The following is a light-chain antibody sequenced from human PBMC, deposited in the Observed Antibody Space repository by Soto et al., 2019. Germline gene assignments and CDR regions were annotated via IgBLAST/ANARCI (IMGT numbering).Light chain of an antibody. V-gene: IGLV1-40*01. Sequence: QSVLAQPPSVSGAPGQRVTISCTGTSSNIGAGYDVPWYQQLPGTAPKLLSYGNSNRPSGVPDRFSGSKSGTSASLAITGRQAEDEADYYCQSYDSSLSGSVFGGGTKGTVL. J-gene: IGLJ3*02. CDR2: GNS. CDR1: SSNIGAGYD. CDR3: QSYDSSLSGSV.